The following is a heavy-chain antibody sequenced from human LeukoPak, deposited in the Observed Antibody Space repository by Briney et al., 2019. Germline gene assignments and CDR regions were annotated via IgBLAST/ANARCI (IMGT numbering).Heavy chain of an antibody. J-gene: IGHJ4*02. CDR3: AKFKGSGWYEDYFDY. CDR1: GFTFNNYG. Sequence: GGSLRLSCAASGFTFNNYGMSWVRQAPGKGLEWVSAISGSGGSTYYADSVKGRFTISRDNSKNTLYLQMNSLRAEDTAVYYCAKFKGSGWYEDYFDYWGQGTLVTVSS. D-gene: IGHD6-19*01. V-gene: IGHV3-23*01. CDR2: ISGSGGST.